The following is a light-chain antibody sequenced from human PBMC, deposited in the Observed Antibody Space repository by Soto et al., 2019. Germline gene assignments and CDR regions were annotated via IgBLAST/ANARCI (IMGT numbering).Light chain of an antibody. CDR2: EGS. J-gene: IGLJ2*01. V-gene: IGLV2-23*01. CDR3: CSYAGSSTR. CDR1: SSDVGSYNL. Sequence: QSALTQPASVSGSPGQSITISCTGTSSDVGSYNLVSWYQQHPGKAPKLMIYEGSKRLSGVSNRFSGSKSGNTASLTISGLQAEDEADYYCCSYAGSSTRFGGGTKVTVL.